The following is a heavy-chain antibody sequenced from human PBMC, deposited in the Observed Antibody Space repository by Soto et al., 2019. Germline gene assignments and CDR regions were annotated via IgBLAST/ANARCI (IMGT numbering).Heavy chain of an antibody. D-gene: IGHD2-15*01. CDR2: ILSNDEE. V-gene: IGHV2-26*01. CDR3: ARIRGYWSGGSCYYYYYAMDV. CDR1: GFSLTDSDVG. J-gene: IGHJ6*02. Sequence: QVTLKESGPALVNPTETLTLTCTVSGFSLTDSDVGVSWIRQPPGKALEWLAHILSNDEEVYSSSLASRLTISKDTSKNQVVLTMPNMQPVDTATYYCARIRGYWSGGSCYYYYYAMDVWGQGTTVTVAS.